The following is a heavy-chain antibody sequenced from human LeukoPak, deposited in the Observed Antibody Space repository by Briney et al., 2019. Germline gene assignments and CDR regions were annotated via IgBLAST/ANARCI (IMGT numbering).Heavy chain of an antibody. D-gene: IGHD6-25*01. CDR2: IYYSGST. J-gene: IGHJ2*01. Sequence: PSETLSLTCTVSGGSISSSSYYWGWIRQPPGKGLEWIGSIYYSGSTYYNPSLKSRVTISVDTSKNQFSLKLSSVTAADTAVYYCASLEEQRGQWYFDLWGRGTLVTVSS. V-gene: IGHV4-39*01. CDR1: GGSISSSSYY. CDR3: ASLEEQRGQWYFDL.